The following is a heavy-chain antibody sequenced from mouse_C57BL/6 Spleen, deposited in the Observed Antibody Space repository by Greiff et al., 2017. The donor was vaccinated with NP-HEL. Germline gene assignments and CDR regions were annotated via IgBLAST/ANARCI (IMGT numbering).Heavy chain of an antibody. D-gene: IGHD1-1*01. CDR2: IDPANGNT. V-gene: IGHV14-3*01. CDR1: GFNFTNTY. CDR3: AKNYYGSSFFDY. J-gene: IGHJ2*01. Sequence: VQLQQSVAELVRPGASVKLSCTASGFNFTNTYMHWVKQRPEQGLEWIGRIDPANGNTKYAPKFQGKATITADTSSNTAYRQLSSLTSEDTAIYYCAKNYYGSSFFDYWGQGTTLTVSS.